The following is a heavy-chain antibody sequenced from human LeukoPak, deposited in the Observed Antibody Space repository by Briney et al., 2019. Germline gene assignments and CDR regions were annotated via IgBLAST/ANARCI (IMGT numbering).Heavy chain of an antibody. J-gene: IGHJ4*02. Sequence: GGSLRLSCAASGFTFSSYAMHWVRQAPGKGLEWAAIISYDGSIKYYADSVKGRFTISRDNPKNTLYLQMNSLRAEDTAVYYCARESNSGYYLSYWGQGTLVTVSS. CDR3: ARESNSGYYLSY. D-gene: IGHD3-22*01. V-gene: IGHV3-30*03. CDR2: ISYDGSIK. CDR1: GFTFSSYA.